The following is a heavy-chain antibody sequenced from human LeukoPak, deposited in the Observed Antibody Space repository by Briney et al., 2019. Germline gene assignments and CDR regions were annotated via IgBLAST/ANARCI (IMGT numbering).Heavy chain of an antibody. CDR2: INSDGSST. CDR3: ARERGYQFDP. Sequence: GGSLRLSCAASGFTFSSYWMHWVRQAPGKGLVRVSRINSDGSSTSYADSVKGRFTISRDNAKNTLYLQMNSLRAEDTAVYYCARERGYQFDPWGQGTLVTVSS. CDR1: GFTFSSYW. V-gene: IGHV3-74*01. D-gene: IGHD5-18*01. J-gene: IGHJ5*02.